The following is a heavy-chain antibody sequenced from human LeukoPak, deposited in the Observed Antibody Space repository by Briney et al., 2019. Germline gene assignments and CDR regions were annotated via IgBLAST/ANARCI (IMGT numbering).Heavy chain of an antibody. V-gene: IGHV4-31*03. Sequence: SETLSLTCTVSGGSISSGGYYWSWIRQHPGKGLEWIGYIYYSGSTYYNPSLKSRVTISVDTSKNQFSLKLSSVTAADTAVYYCARGYYDSSGYYQYLDYWGQGTLVTVSS. J-gene: IGHJ4*02. D-gene: IGHD3-22*01. CDR3: ARGYYDSSGYYQYLDY. CDR2: IYYSGST. CDR1: GGSISSGGYY.